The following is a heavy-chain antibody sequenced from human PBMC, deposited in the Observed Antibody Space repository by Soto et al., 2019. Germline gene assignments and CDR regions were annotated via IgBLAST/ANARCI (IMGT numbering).Heavy chain of an antibody. CDR1: GYSFTSYW. D-gene: IGHD4-4*01. CDR3: ARLGEGTTVTTIPNYYYYGMDV. CDR2: IYPGDSDT. V-gene: IGHV5-51*01. J-gene: IGHJ6*02. Sequence: GESLKISCKGSGYSFTSYWIGWVRQMPGKGLEWMGIIYPGDSDTRYSPSFQGQVTISADKSISTAHLQWSSLKASDTAMYYCARLGEGTTVTTIPNYYYYGMDVWGQGTTVTVSS.